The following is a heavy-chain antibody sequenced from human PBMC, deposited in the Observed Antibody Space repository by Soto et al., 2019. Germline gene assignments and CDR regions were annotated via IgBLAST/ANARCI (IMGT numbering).Heavy chain of an antibody. J-gene: IGHJ4*02. D-gene: IGHD2-2*01. CDR3: ARFVRHQLPTIDF. CDR2: MNPESGNI. V-gene: IGHV1-8*01. CDR1: GYTFTSYD. Sequence: WASVKVSCKASGYTFTSYDINWVRQATGQGLEWMGWMNPESGNIGYAQKFQGRVTMTRNTSISTAYMDLIGLRSDDTAVYYCARFVRHQLPTIDFWGQGTLVTVSS.